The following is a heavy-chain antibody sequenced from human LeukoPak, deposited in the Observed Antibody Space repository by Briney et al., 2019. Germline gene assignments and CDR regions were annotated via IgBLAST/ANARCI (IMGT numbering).Heavy chain of an antibody. V-gene: IGHV5-51*01. D-gene: IGHD2-15*01. CDR2: IYPGDSDT. CDR1: GYSFTSYW. CDR3: ARVDEGPWSPEYYFDY. J-gene: IGHJ4*02. Sequence: GESLKISCKGSGYSFTSYWIGWVRQMPGKGLEWMGIIYPGDSDTRYSPSFQGQVTISADKSITTAYLQWSSLKAADTAVYYCARVDEGPWSPEYYFDYWGQGTLVTVSS.